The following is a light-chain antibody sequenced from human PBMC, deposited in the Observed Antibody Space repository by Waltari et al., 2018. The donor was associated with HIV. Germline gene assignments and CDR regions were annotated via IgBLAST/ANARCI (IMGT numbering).Light chain of an antibody. CDR1: QSVSSSY. CDR2: GAS. J-gene: IGKJ2*03. CDR3: QQNAGSPPYS. V-gene: IGKV3-20*01. Sequence: EIVLTQSPGILSLSPGERATLSCRASQSVSSSYLAWYQQKPGQAPRLLMYGASSRATGIPDRFSGSGSGTDFTLTISRLETEDFAVYYCQQNAGSPPYSFGQGTKLESK.